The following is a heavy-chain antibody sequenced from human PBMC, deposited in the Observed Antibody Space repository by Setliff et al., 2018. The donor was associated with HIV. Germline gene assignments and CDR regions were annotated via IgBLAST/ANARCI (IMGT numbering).Heavy chain of an antibody. Sequence: LRLSCAASGFTFINYAMSWVRQPPGKGLEWVSTISGNGGSTTYADSVKGRFTISRDNSQNTLYVQMNILRVEDTAIYYCAKDPNGDYVGAFDSWGPGTMVTVSS. CDR1: GFTFINYA. J-gene: IGHJ3*01. CDR3: AKDPNGDYVGAFDS. V-gene: IGHV3-23*01. CDR2: ISGNGGST. D-gene: IGHD4-17*01.